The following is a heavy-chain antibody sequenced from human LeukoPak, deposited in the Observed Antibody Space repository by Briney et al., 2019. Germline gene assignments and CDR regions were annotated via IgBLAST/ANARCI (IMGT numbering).Heavy chain of an antibody. J-gene: IGHJ5*02. CDR1: GGSIGSSSYY. CDR3: ARHLPDRLGNWFDP. CDR2: IYYSGST. Sequence: SETLSLTXTVSGGSIGSSSYYWGWISQPPGKGLEWIGSIYYSGSTYYNPSLKSRVTISVDTSKNQFSLKLSSVTAADTAVYYCARHLPDRLGNWFDPWGQGTLVTVSS. V-gene: IGHV4-39*01. D-gene: IGHD3-16*01.